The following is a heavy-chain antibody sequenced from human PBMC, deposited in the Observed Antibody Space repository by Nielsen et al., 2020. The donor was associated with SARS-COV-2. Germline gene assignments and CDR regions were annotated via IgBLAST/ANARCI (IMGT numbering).Heavy chain of an antibody. Sequence: WIRQPPGKGLEWIGEINHSGSTNYNPSLKSRGTISVDTSKNQFSLKLSSVTAADTAVYYCARAVWGHDYSDYGDAFDIWGLGTMVTVSS. D-gene: IGHD4-11*01. V-gene: IGHV4-34*01. CDR3: ARAVWGHDYSDYGDAFDI. J-gene: IGHJ3*02. CDR2: INHSGST.